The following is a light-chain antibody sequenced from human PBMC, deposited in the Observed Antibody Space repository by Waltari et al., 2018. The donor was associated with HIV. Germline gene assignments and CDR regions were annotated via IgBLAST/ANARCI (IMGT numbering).Light chain of an antibody. Sequence: QSVVTQPPSVSGTPGQTVTISCSGSTSNIGIKTVNWYQHLPGTAPNRLIYGTYQRPSGVPDRFSASKSGTSASLAISGLQSEDEADYYCASWDASLNGWVFGGGTKLTVL. CDR3: ASWDASLNGWV. CDR1: TSNIGIKT. J-gene: IGLJ3*02. V-gene: IGLV1-44*01. CDR2: GTY.